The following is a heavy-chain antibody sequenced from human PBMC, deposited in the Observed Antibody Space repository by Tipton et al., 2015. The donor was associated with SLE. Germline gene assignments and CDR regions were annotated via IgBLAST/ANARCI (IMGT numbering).Heavy chain of an antibody. Sequence: TLSLTCTVSGGSISSHYWSWIRQPPGKGLEWIGEINHSGSTNYNPSLKSRVTISVDKSKNQFSLKLSSVTAADTAVYYCARDRGGWEYYYGMDVWGQGTTVTVSS. CDR3: ARDRGGWEYYYGMDV. CDR1: GGSISSHY. V-gene: IGHV4-34*01. CDR2: INHSGST. D-gene: IGHD1-26*01. J-gene: IGHJ6*02.